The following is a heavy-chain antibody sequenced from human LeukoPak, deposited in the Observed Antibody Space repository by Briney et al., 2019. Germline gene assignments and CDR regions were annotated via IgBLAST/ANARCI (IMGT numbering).Heavy chain of an antibody. D-gene: IGHD3-22*01. V-gene: IGHV4-59*12. CDR1: GGSISSFY. J-gene: IGHJ4*02. CDR2: IYYSGST. Sequence: SETLSLTCTVSGGSISSFYWSWIRQPPGKGLEWIGNIYYSGSTNYNPSLKSRVTISVDTSKNQFSLKLSSVTAADTAVYYCARTNYYDSSGYRRVDYWGQGTLVTVSS. CDR3: ARTNYYDSSGYRRVDY.